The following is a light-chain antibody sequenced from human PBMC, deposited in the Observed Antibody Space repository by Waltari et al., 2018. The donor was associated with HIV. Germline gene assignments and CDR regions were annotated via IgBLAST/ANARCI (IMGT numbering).Light chain of an antibody. Sequence: QSALTQPRSVSGSPGQSVTISCTGPSSDVGAYTYVSWYQQHPGKAHNLMIYDVTKRPSVVPDRFSGSKSGNTASLTISGLQAEDEADYYCCSYAGSSYVFGTGTNVTVL. CDR2: DVT. CDR1: SSDVGAYTY. V-gene: IGLV2-11*02. J-gene: IGLJ1*01. CDR3: CSYAGSSYV.